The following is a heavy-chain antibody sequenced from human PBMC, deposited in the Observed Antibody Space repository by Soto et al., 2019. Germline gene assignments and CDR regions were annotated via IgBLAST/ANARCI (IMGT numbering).Heavy chain of an antibody. D-gene: IGHD3-16*01. V-gene: IGHV4-31*03. Sequence: QVQLQESGPGLVKPSQTLSLTCTVSGGSISSGGYYWSWIRQHPGKGLEWIGYIYYSGSTYYNPSFKIRVTVALDTSKYQYSLNVRCCTASSTAGYDCARVFGVGGTDVCGEGNKVAVSS. CDR1: GGSISSGGYY. CDR3: ARVFGVGGTDV. J-gene: IGHJ6*02. CDR2: IYYSGST.